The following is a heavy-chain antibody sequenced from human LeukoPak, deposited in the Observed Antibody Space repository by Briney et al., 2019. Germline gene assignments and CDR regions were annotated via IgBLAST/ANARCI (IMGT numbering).Heavy chain of an antibody. CDR3: ARAANYGDYYMDV. J-gene: IGHJ6*03. D-gene: IGHD4-17*01. Sequence: PGRSLRLSCAASGFTFDDYAMHWVRQAPGKGLEWVSGISWNSGSIYYADSVKGRFTISRDNAKNSLYLQMNSLRAEDTAVYYCARAANYGDYYMDVWGKGTTVTISS. CDR2: ISWNSGSI. CDR1: GFTFDDYA. V-gene: IGHV3-9*01.